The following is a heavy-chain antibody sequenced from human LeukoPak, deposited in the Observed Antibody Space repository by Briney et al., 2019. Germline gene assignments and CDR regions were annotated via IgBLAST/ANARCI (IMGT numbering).Heavy chain of an antibody. D-gene: IGHD1-26*01. CDR3: AKDLGGSVGATVGYYFDY. Sequence: GGTLRLSCAASGFTFSSYGMSWVRQAPGKGLEWVSAISGSGGSTYYADSVKGRFTISRDNSKNTLYLQMNSLRAEDTAVYYCAKDLGGSVGATVGYYFDYWGQGTLVTVSS. CDR2: ISGSGGST. CDR1: GFTFSSYG. J-gene: IGHJ4*02. V-gene: IGHV3-23*01.